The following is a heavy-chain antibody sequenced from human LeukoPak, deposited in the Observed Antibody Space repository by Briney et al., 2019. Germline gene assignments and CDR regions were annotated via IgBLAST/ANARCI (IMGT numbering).Heavy chain of an antibody. CDR3: ASNPRETNYDFWSGYYPFEY. J-gene: IGHJ4*02. D-gene: IGHD3-3*01. CDR2: IYSGGST. Sequence: GGSLRLSCAASGFTVSSNYMSWVRQAPGKGLEWVSVIYSGGSTYYADSVKGRFTISRDNSKNTLYLQMNSLRAEDTAVYYCASNPRETNYDFWSGYYPFEYWGQGTLVTVSS. V-gene: IGHV3-53*01. CDR1: GFTVSSNY.